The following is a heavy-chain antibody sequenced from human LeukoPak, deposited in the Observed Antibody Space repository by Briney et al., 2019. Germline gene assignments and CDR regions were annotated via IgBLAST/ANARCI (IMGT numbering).Heavy chain of an antibody. J-gene: IGHJ5*02. D-gene: IGHD2-15*01. CDR1: GFTFSNYG. CDR3: ARVTMVAAASYNWFVP. CDR2: IWSDGSNK. V-gene: IGHV3-33*01. Sequence: GRSLRLSCAASGFTFSNYGMHWVRQAPGKGLEWVAVIWSDGSNKYYADSVRGRFTISRDNSKNTLYLQMNSLRAEDTAVYYCARVTMVAAASYNWFVPWGQGTRVTVSS.